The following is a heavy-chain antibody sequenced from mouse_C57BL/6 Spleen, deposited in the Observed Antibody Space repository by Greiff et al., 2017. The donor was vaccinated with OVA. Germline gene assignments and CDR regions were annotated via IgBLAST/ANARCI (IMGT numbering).Heavy chain of an antibody. V-gene: IGHV1-15*01. CDR3: TRGDGSSSSYAMDY. J-gene: IGHJ4*01. CDR1: GYTFTDYE. CDR2: IDPETGGT. Sequence: QVQLQQSGAELVRPGASVTLSCKASGYTFTDYEMHWVKQTPVHGLEWIGAIDPETGGTAYNQKFKGKAILTADKSSSTAYMELRSLTSEDSAVYYCTRGDGSSSSYAMDYWGQGTSVTVSS. D-gene: IGHD1-1*01.